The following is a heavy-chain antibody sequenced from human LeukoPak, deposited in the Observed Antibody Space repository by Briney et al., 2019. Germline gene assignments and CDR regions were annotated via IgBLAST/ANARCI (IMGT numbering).Heavy chain of an antibody. V-gene: IGHV5-51*01. J-gene: IGHJ4*02. CDR1: GYSFTSYW. CDR3: ARRALYTFEY. Sequence: GESLKISCKGSGYSFTSYWIGWVRQMPGKGLEWMGVIYPADPDTNYSPSFQGQVTISADKSISTAYLQWSSLKASDTAIYYCARRALYTFEYWGQGTLVTVSS. CDR2: IYPADPDT. D-gene: IGHD1-14*01.